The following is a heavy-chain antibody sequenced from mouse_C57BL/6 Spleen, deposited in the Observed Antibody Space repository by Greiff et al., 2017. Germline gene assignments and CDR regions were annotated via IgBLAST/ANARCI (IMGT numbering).Heavy chain of an antibody. Sequence: VQLQQSGPELVKPGASVKISCKASGYTFTDYYINWVKQRPGQGLEWIGWIFPGSGSTYYNEKFKGKATLTVDKSSSTAYMLLGSLTSEDSAVYFCARGPMALKGGLGYWGQGTTLTVSS. CDR1: GYTFTDYY. CDR2: IFPGSGST. J-gene: IGHJ2*01. CDR3: ARGPMALKGGLGY. V-gene: IGHV1-75*01. D-gene: IGHD6-5*01.